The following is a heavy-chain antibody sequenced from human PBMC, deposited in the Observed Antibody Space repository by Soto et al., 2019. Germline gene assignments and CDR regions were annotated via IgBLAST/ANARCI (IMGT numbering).Heavy chain of an antibody. CDR3: ARNPQTMVGGAFDI. CDR2: TYYRSKWYN. D-gene: IGHD1-26*01. CDR1: GDSVSSNSAA. V-gene: IGHV6-1*01. J-gene: IGHJ3*02. Sequence: QSQTLSLTCAISGDSVSSNSAAWNWIRQSPSRGLEWLGRTYYRSKWYNDYAVSVKSRITINPDSSKNQFSLQLNSVTPEDTAVYYCARNPQTMVGGAFDIWGQGTMVTVSS.